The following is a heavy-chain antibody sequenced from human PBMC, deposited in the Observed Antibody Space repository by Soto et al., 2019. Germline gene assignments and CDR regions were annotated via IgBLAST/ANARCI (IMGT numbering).Heavy chain of an antibody. CDR3: ASVPFPYYYYMDV. D-gene: IGHD3-10*02. V-gene: IGHV1-46*01. Sequence: ASVKVSCKASGYTFTNYYLHWVRQAPGQGLEWMGIINLSGGSTTYAQKFQGRVTMTRDTSTTTVYMELSSLRSEDTAVYYCASVPFPYYYYMDVWGKGTTVTVSS. CDR2: INLSGGST. J-gene: IGHJ6*03. CDR1: GYTFTNYY.